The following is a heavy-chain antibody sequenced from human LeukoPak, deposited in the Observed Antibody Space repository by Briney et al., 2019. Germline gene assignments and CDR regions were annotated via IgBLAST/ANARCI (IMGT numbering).Heavy chain of an antibody. CDR3: ARVVVNYYDSSAYGATDY. CDR2: IYSGGST. V-gene: IGHV3-53*01. CDR1: GFTVSSNY. D-gene: IGHD3-22*01. J-gene: IGHJ4*02. Sequence: PGGSLRLSCAASGFTVSSNYMSWVRQAPGKGLEWVSVIYSGGSTYYADSVKGRFTISRDNSKNTLYLQMNSLRAEDTAVYYCARVVVNYYDSSAYGATDYWGQGTLVTVSS.